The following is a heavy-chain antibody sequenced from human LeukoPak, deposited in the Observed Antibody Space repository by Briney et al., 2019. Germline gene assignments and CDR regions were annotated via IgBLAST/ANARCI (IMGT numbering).Heavy chain of an antibody. CDR1: GFSFGEYA. V-gene: IGHV3-49*04. J-gene: IGHJ6*02. CDR3: SRVISVVREGVLYFYYGMDV. CDR2: IRRKIYTETT. Sequence: GRSLRLSCKTSGFSFGEYALSWVRQAPGKGLEWVGFIRRKIYTETTEYAASMKDRFTISRDDSKDVAYLQMHSLKSEDTAVYYCSRVISVVREGVLYFYYGMDVWGQGTTVIVSS. D-gene: IGHD3-10*01.